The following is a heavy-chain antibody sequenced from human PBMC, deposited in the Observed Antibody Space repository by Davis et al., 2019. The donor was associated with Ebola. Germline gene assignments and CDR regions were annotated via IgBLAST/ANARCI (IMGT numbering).Heavy chain of an antibody. CDR2: ISGSGGST. CDR3: AKDVESGLFGESDAFDI. Sequence: GESLKISCAASGFTFSSYAMSWVRQAPGKGLEWVSAISGSGGSTYYADSVKGRFTISRDNSKNTLYLQMNSLRAEDTAVYYCAKDVESGLFGESDAFDIWGQGTMVTVSS. V-gene: IGHV3-23*01. D-gene: IGHD3-10*02. J-gene: IGHJ3*02. CDR1: GFTFSSYA.